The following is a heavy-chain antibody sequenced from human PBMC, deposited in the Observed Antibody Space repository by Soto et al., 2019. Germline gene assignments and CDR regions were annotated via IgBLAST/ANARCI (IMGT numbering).Heavy chain of an antibody. CDR3: ARRRVNWFDP. J-gene: IGHJ5*02. Sequence: SETLSLTCTVSGGSISGYYWNWIRQSPRKGLEWIGYIHYSGSTRYNPSLKSRVTISVDTSKNQFSLKLRSVTAADTAVYYCARRRVNWFDPWGQGTLVTVSS. CDR2: IHYSGST. V-gene: IGHV4-59*01. CDR1: GGSISGYY. D-gene: IGHD6-13*01.